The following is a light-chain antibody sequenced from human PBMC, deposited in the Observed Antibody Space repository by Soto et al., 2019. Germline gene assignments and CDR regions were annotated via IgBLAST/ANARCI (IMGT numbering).Light chain of an antibody. CDR2: GAS. V-gene: IGKV3-20*01. J-gene: IGKJ1*01. Sequence: EIVLTQSPGTLSLSPGERATLSCRASQSVSSFLAWYQQKLGRAPRLLIYGASSRATGIPDRFSGSGSGTEFTLTISRLEPEDFAVYYCQQYASSPRTFGQGTEVEIK. CDR3: QQYASSPRT. CDR1: QSVSSF.